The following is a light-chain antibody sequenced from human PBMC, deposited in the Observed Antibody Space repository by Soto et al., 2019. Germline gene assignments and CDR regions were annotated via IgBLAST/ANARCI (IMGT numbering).Light chain of an antibody. CDR2: GIS. Sequence: EIVLTQSPAPLSLSPGDRATPSCRSSQSVRSDYFAWYQQKPGQAPRVIIFGISTRATAIPDRFSGSGSGTDFTLTISRLEPDDFALYYCQQYGNSPLTFGGGTKVDI. CDR3: QQYGNSPLT. V-gene: IGKV3-20*01. CDR1: QSVRSDY. J-gene: IGKJ4*01.